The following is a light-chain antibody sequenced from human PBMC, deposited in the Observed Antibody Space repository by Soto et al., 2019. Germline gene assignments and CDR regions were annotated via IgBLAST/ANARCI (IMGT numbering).Light chain of an antibody. CDR2: EVS. V-gene: IGLV2-14*03. Sequence: QSVLTQPASVSGSPGRWITISCTGTSSDVGAYDFVSWYQQHPDKAPKLMIYEVSNRPSGVSNRFSGSKSVNTATLTISGLQAEDEADYYCSSYTSSSTRVFGTGTKVTVL. CDR3: SSYTSSSTRV. CDR1: SSDVGAYDF. J-gene: IGLJ1*01.